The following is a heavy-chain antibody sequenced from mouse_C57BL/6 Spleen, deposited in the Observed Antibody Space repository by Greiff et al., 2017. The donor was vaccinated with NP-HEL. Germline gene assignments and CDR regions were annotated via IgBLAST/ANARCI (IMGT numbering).Heavy chain of an antibody. CDR3: ARQSSSGYVDY. J-gene: IGHJ2*01. Sequence: QVQLQQSGAELVRPGASVKLSCKASGYTFTDYYINWVKQRPGQGLEWIARIYPGSGNTYYNEKFKGKATLTAEKSSSTAYMQLSSLTSKDSAVYFCARQSSSGYVDYWGQGTTLTVSS. D-gene: IGHD3-2*02. CDR2: IYPGSGNT. CDR1: GYTFTDYY. V-gene: IGHV1-76*01.